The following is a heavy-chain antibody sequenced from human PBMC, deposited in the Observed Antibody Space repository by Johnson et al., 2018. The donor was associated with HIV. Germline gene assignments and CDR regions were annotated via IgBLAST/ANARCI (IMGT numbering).Heavy chain of an antibody. J-gene: IGHJ3*02. Sequence: QVHLVESGGGLVKPGGSLRLSCAASGFSFSDYYMTWIRQAPGKGLEFVSYISISGSTIYYADSLKGRFTISRDNAKNSLYLQLNSLRAEDTAVYYCAKDLGNWDSPRSAFDIWGQGTMVTVSS. D-gene: IGHD1/OR15-1a*01. CDR2: ISISGSTI. CDR3: AKDLGNWDSPRSAFDI. V-gene: IGHV3-11*04. CDR1: GFSFSDYY.